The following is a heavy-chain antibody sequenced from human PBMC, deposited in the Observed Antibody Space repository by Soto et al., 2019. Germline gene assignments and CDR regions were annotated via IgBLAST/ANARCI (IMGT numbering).Heavy chain of an antibody. CDR1: GGTFSSYA. D-gene: IGHD6-13*01. CDR3: ATGPDGRSWYAGY. J-gene: IGHJ4*02. CDR2: IIPIFGTA. V-gene: IGHV1-69*13. Sequence: ASVKDSCKASGGTFSSYAISWVRQAPGQGLEWMGGIIPIFGTANYAQKFQGRVTITADESTSTAYMELSSLRSEDTAVYYCATGPDGRSWYAGYWGQGNQVTVSS.